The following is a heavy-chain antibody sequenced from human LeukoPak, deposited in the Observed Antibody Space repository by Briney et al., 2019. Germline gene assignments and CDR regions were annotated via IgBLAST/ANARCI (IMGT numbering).Heavy chain of an antibody. CDR3: ARTSLLGPRAGIDH. J-gene: IGHJ4*02. D-gene: IGHD3-16*01. CDR1: GGSISSYH. Sequence: NASETLSLTCTVSGGSISSYHWSWIRQPPGKGLEWIGYIYYSGSTNYNPSLKSRVTISVDTSKNQFSLKLSSVTAADTAVYYCARTSLLGPRAGIDHWGQGTLVTVSS. CDR2: IYYSGST. V-gene: IGHV4-59*01.